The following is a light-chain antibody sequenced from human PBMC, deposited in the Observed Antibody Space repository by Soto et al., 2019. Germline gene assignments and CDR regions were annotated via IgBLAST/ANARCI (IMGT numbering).Light chain of an antibody. J-gene: IGKJ1*01. CDR1: QRASVY. CDR2: DAS. Sequence: EIVLTQSPATLSLSPGERATLFCRASQRASVYLAWFQQKPGQAPRLLIYDASNRAAGIPARFSGSGSGTDFTLTISSLEPEDFAVYYCQQRSNWPRTFGQGTKVDIK. CDR3: QQRSNWPRT. V-gene: IGKV3-11*01.